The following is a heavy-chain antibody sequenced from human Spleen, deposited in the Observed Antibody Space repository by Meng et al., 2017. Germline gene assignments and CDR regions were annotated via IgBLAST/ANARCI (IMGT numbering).Heavy chain of an antibody. D-gene: IGHD5-18*01. Sequence: GESLKISCAASGFTFSSYGMHWVRQAPGKGLEWVAVIWYDGSNKYYADSVKGRFTISRDNSKNTLYLQMNSLRAEDTAVYYCARGDYEPFLGYNYGRDAFDIWGQGTMVTVSS. CDR1: GFTFSSYG. V-gene: IGHV3-33*01. J-gene: IGHJ3*02. CDR3: ARGDYEPFLGYNYGRDAFDI. CDR2: IWYDGSNK.